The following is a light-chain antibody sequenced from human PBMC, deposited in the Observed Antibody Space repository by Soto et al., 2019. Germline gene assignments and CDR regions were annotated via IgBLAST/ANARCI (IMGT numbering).Light chain of an antibody. CDR1: QDISSY. J-gene: IGKJ5*01. V-gene: IGKV1-9*01. CDR3: QHLNSWPPIT. CDR2: SAS. Sequence: DIPLTQSPSFVSASVGDRVTITCRASQDISSYLAWYQQKPGKAPKVLIHSASVLESGVPSRFSGSGSGTHFTLTINNLQPEYFATYYCQHLNSWPPITFGQGTRLDIK.